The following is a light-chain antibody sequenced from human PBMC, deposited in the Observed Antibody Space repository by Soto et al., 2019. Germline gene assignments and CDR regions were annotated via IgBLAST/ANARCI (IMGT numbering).Light chain of an antibody. J-gene: IGKJ1*01. Sequence: DIQMTQSPSTLSGSVGDRVTITXRASQTISSWLAWYQQKPGKAPKXXIYSASTLQSGVPSRFSGSGSGTDFTLTISSLQPEDFATYYCQQGSSFPWTFGQGTKVDIK. CDR1: QTISSW. CDR3: QQGSSFPWT. V-gene: IGKV1-12*01. CDR2: SAS.